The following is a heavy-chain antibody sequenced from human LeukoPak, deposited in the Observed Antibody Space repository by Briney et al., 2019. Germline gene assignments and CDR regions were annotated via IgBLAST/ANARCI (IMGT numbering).Heavy chain of an antibody. CDR1: GFTFSSYG. D-gene: IGHD4-23*01. J-gene: IGHJ3*02. CDR3: AKARLRWQSPGDI. V-gene: IGHV3-30*02. Sequence: PGGSLRLSCAASGFTFSSYGMHWVRQAPGKGLEWVAFIRYDGSNKYYADSVKGRFTISRDNSKNTLYLQMNSLRAEDTAVSYCAKARLRWQSPGDIWGQGTMVTVSS. CDR2: IRYDGSNK.